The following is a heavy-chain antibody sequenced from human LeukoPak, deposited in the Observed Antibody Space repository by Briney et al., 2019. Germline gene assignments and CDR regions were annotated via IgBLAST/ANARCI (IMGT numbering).Heavy chain of an antibody. CDR1: GGSISSYY. CDR3: AKSQGNWYFDL. V-gene: IGHV4-59*08. CDR2: IYYSGGT. J-gene: IGHJ2*01. Sequence: SETLSLTCTVSGGSISSYYWSWIRQPPGKGLEWIGNIYYSGGTNYNPSLKSRVTISVDTSKNQFSLKLSSVTAADTAVYYCAKSQGNWYFDLWGRGTLVTVSS.